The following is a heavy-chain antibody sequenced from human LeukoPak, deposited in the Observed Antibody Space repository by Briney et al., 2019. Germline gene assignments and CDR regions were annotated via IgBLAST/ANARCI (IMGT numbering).Heavy chain of an antibody. CDR3: ARGGDDDAFDI. V-gene: IGHV3-9*03. CDR2: ISWNSGSI. J-gene: IGHJ3*02. D-gene: IGHD2-21*02. Sequence: GRSLRLSCAASGFTFDDYAMHWVRRAPGKGLEWVSGISWNSGSIGYADSVKGRFTISRDNAKNSLYLQMNSLRAEDMALYYCARGGDDDAFDIWGQGTMVTVSS. CDR1: GFTFDDYA.